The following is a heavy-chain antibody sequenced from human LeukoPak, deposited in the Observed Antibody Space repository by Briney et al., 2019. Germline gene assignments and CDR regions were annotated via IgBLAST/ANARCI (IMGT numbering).Heavy chain of an antibody. Sequence: GGSLRLSCAASGFTFSSYAMNWVRQAPGKGLEWVSAISGIGTGTFYADSVKGRFTISRDNSRNTLYLQMNSLRAEDTAVYYCAKTSWYSSGGYFDYWGQGTLVTVSS. J-gene: IGHJ4*02. V-gene: IGHV3-23*01. CDR3: AKTSWYSSGGYFDY. CDR2: ISGIGTGT. D-gene: IGHD6-19*01. CDR1: GFTFSSYA.